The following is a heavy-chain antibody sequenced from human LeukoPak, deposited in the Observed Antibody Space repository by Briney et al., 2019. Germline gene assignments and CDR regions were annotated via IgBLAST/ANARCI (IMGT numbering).Heavy chain of an antibody. Sequence: GSSVKVSCKASGGTFSSYAISWVRQAPGQGLEWMGGIIPIFGTANYAQKFQGRVTITTDESTSTAYMELSSLRSEDTAVYYCARIADPYYYMDVWGKGTTVTVSS. CDR1: GGTFSSYA. CDR3: ARIADPYYYMDV. CDR2: IIPIFGTA. V-gene: IGHV1-69*05. D-gene: IGHD2-15*01. J-gene: IGHJ6*03.